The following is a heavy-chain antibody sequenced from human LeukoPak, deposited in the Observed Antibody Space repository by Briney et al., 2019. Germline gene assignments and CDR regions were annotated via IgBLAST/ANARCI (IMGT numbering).Heavy chain of an antibody. Sequence: ASVKVSCKASGYTFTSYYMHWVRQAPGQGLEWMGIINPSGGSTSYAQKFQGRVTMTRDTSTSTVYMELSSLRSEDTAVYYCARDGSSGTKWYYFDYWGQGTLVTVSS. CDR3: ARDGSSGTKWYYFDY. CDR2: INPSGGST. D-gene: IGHD1-26*01. V-gene: IGHV1-46*01. CDR1: GYTFTSYY. J-gene: IGHJ4*02.